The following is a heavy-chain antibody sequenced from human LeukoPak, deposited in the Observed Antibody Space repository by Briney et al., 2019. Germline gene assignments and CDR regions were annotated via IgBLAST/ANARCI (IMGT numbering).Heavy chain of an antibody. Sequence: SETLSVACTVSGGSISSYYWSWIRQPAGKGLEWIGRIYTSGSTNYNPSLKSRVTMSVDTSKNQFSLKLSSVTAADTAVYYCARAVTTPYYYYYMDVWGKGTTVTVSS. CDR1: GGSISSYY. J-gene: IGHJ6*03. CDR2: IYTSGST. CDR3: ARAVTTPYYYYYMDV. V-gene: IGHV4-4*07. D-gene: IGHD4-17*01.